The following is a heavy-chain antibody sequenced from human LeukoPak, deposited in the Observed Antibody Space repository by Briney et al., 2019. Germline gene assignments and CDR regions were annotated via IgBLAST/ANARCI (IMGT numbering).Heavy chain of an antibody. J-gene: IGHJ4*02. CDR3: AKAAYDSSGYLDY. CDR2: ISWDGGST. D-gene: IGHD3-22*01. V-gene: IGHV3-43D*03. CDR1: GFTFDDYA. Sequence: GGSLRLSCAASGFTFDDYAMHWVRQAPGKGLGWVSLISWDGGSTYYADSVKGPFTISRDNSKNSLYLQMNSLRAEDTALYYCAKAAYDSSGYLDYWGQGTLVTVSS.